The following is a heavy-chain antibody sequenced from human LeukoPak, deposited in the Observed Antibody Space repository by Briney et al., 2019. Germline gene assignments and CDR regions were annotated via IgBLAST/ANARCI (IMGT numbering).Heavy chain of an antibody. J-gene: IGHJ4*02. Sequence: PGGSLRLSCAASGFTFSSYGMHWVRQAPGKGLEWVAFIRYDGSNKYYADSVKGRFTISRDNSKNTLYLQMNSLRAEDTAVYYCARVVTELLDYWGQGTLVTVS. CDR2: IRYDGSNK. V-gene: IGHV3-30*02. D-gene: IGHD1-7*01. CDR3: ARVVTELLDY. CDR1: GFTFSSYG.